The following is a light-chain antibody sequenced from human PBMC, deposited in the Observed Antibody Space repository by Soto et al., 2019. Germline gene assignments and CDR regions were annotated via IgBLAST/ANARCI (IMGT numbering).Light chain of an antibody. Sequence: QPVLTQPPSVSGAPGQRVTTSCTGSSSNIGAGFHVHWYQQVPGTAPKLLIYDNTNRPSGVPDRFSASKSGSSASLAITGLQAEDEAIYYCQSYDSSLSGPRIFGGGTKLTVL. CDR3: QSYDSSLSGPRI. J-gene: IGLJ2*01. V-gene: IGLV1-40*01. CDR2: DNT. CDR1: SSNIGAGFH.